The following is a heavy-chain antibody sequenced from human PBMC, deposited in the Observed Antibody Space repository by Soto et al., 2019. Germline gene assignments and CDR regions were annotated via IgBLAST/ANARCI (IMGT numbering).Heavy chain of an antibody. D-gene: IGHD2-15*01. CDR2: IDPDDSYT. Sequence: GESLKISCKGSGYSFTNYWIHWVRQMAGKGLEWMGRIDPDDSYTNYSPSFQGRVTISVDKSISTAYLQWSSLQASDTAIYYCARVPPPTYCSGSTCSGYWGQGTLVTVSS. V-gene: IGHV5-10-1*01. J-gene: IGHJ4*02. CDR1: GYSFTNYW. CDR3: ARVPPPTYCSGSTCSGY.